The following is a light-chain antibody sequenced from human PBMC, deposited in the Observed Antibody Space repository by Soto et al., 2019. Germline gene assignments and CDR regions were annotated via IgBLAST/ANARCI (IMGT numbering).Light chain of an antibody. CDR3: SSYTGSSSLEV. V-gene: IGLV2-14*01. CDR1: SSDVGGYDY. CDR2: EVS. Sequence: QSVLTQPASVSGSPGQSITISCTGTSSDVGGYDYVSWYQQHPGKAPKLMIYEVSNRPSGVSNRFSGSKYANTASLTISGLQTEDDADYSCSSYTGSSSLEVFGTGTKVTVL. J-gene: IGLJ1*01.